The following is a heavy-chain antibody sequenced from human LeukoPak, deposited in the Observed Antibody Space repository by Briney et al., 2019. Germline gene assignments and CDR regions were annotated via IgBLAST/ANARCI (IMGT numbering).Heavy chain of an antibody. CDR2: IYYSGST. Sequence: PSETLSLTCTVSGGSISSSSYYWGWIRQPPGKGLEWIGYIYYSGSTNYNPSLKSRVTISVDTSKNQFSLKLSSVTAADTAVYYCARYSSSWYAFDYWGQGTLVTVSS. J-gene: IGHJ4*02. CDR3: ARYSSSWYAFDY. D-gene: IGHD6-13*01. V-gene: IGHV4-61*05. CDR1: GGSISSSSYY.